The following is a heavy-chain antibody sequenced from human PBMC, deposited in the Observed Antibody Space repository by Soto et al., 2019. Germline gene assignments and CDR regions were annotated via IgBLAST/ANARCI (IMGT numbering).Heavy chain of an antibody. J-gene: IGHJ6*02. V-gene: IGHV3-21*01. CDR2: ISSSSSYI. D-gene: IGHD2-8*01. CDR1: GFTFSSYS. CDR3: ARVRRLTQQWHGMDV. Sequence: GGSLRLSCAASGFTFSSYSMNWVRQAPGKGLEWVSSISSSSSYIYYADSVKGRFTISRDNAKNSLYLQMNSLRAEDTAVYYCARVRRLTQQWHGMDVWGQGTTVTVSS.